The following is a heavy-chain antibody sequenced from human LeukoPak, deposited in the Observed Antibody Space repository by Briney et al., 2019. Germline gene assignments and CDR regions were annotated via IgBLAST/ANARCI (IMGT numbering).Heavy chain of an antibody. CDR2: ISAYNGNT. CDR1: GYTFTSYG. J-gene: IGHJ4*02. V-gene: IGHV1-18*01. Sequence: ASVKVSCKASGYTFTSYGISWVRQAPGQGLEWMGWISAYNGNTNYAQKLQGRVTMTTDTSTSTAYMELRSLRSDDTAVYYCARSLKRYYYDGSGFDYWGQGALVTVSS. D-gene: IGHD3-22*01. CDR3: ARSLKRYYYDGSGFDY.